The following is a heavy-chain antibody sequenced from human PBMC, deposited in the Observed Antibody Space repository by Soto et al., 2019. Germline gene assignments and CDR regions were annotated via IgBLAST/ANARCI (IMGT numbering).Heavy chain of an antibody. CDR1: GYNFTIYC. Sequence: GESLKISCKGSGYNFTIYCINWVLQMPGKGLEWMGRIDPSDSYINYSPSFQGHVTISADKSTNTAYLQWSSLKASDTAIYYCARRGYCTSTSCYAMRYFGMDVWGQGTTVTVSS. D-gene: IGHD2-2*01. CDR3: ARRGYCTSTSCYAMRYFGMDV. CDR2: IDPSDSYI. J-gene: IGHJ6*02. V-gene: IGHV5-10-1*01.